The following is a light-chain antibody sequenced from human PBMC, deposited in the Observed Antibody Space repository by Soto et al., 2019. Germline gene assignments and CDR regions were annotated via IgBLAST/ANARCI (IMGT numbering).Light chain of an antibody. V-gene: IGKV3-15*01. J-gene: IGKJ2*01. CDR2: DAS. Sequence: EIVMTQSPATLSVSPGERATISCRASQSVSRNLAWYQQKPGQPPRLLIYDASTRATGVPARFGGSGSGTEFTLTISGLQSEYFAVYYCQQYGDWPPDTFGQGTKVEI. CDR3: QQYGDWPPDT. CDR1: QSVSRN.